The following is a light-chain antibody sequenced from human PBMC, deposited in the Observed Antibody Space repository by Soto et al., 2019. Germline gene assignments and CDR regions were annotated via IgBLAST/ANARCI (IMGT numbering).Light chain of an antibody. CDR3: AAWDDSLRGHWV. V-gene: IGLV1-47*02. CDR2: SDN. J-gene: IGLJ3*02. Sequence: QSVLTQPPSVSAAPGQKVTISCSGSSSNIGNNYVSWYQQLPGTAPKLLIYSDNQRPSGVPDRFSGSKSGTSASLAISGLQSEDEADYYCAAWDDSLRGHWVFGGGTKVTVL. CDR1: SSNIGNNY.